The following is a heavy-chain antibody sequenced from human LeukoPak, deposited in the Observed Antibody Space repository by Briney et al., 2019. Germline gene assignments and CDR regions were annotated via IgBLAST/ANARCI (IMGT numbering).Heavy chain of an antibody. Sequence: SVKISCKASGGTFSSYAISWVRQAPGQGLEWMGGIIPIFGTANYAQKFQGRVTITTDESTSTAYMELSSLRSEDTAVYYCASKFDIISDYYYYYMDVWSKGTTVTVSS. CDR2: IIPIFGTA. CDR3: ASKFDIISDYYYYYMDV. D-gene: IGHD2-15*01. V-gene: IGHV1-69*05. CDR1: GGTFSSYA. J-gene: IGHJ6*03.